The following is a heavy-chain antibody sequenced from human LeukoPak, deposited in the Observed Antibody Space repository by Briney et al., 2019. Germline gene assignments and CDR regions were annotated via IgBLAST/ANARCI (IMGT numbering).Heavy chain of an antibody. CDR1: GFTVSSYA. D-gene: IGHD3-10*01. J-gene: IGHJ4*02. V-gene: IGHV3-23*01. CDR2: IGDGVGGT. Sequence: GGSLRLSCAASGFTVSSYAMSWVRQAPGKGLEWVSSIGDGVGGTYYADSVKGRFTISRDSLSNTVLLQMTSLRAEDTAIYYCAKVGHSGSGSYGDWGQGTLVTVSS. CDR3: AKVGHSGSGSYGD.